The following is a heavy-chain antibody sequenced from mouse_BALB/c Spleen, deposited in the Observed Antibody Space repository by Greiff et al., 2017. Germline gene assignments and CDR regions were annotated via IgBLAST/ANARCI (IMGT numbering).Heavy chain of an antibody. J-gene: IGHJ3*01. Sequence: EVKVVESGGGLVQPGGSMKLSCVASGFTFSNYWMNWVRQSPEKGLEWVAEIRLKSNNYATHYAESVKGRFTISRDDSKSSVYLQMNNLRAEDTGIYYCTREGAAWFAYWGQGTLVTVSA. CDR2: IRLKSNNYAT. V-gene: IGHV6-6*02. CDR1: GFTFSNYW. CDR3: TREGAAWFAY.